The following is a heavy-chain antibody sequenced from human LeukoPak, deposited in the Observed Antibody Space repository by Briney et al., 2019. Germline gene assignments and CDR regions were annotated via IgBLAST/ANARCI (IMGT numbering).Heavy chain of an antibody. Sequence: GGSLRLSCAASGFTFSSYAMSWVRQAPGKGLEWVSAISSSGGSTYYADSVKGRFTIPRDNSKNTLYLQMNSLRAEDTAVYYCAKGSRDGYNFDYWGQGTLVTVSS. D-gene: IGHD5-24*01. V-gene: IGHV3-23*01. CDR1: GFTFSSYA. J-gene: IGHJ4*02. CDR3: AKGSRDGYNFDY. CDR2: ISSSGGST.